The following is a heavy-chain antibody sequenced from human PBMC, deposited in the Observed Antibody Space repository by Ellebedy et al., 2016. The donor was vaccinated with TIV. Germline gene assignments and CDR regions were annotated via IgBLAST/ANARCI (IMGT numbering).Heavy chain of an antibody. CDR2: IIHSGST. Sequence: SETLSLTCAVYGGSFSGYYWSWIRQPPGKGLEWIGEIIHSGSTNYIPSLKSRVTISVDTSKNQFSLKLSSVTAADTAVYYCARLGMLLESRGDYWGQGTLVTVSS. CDR1: GGSFSGYY. J-gene: IGHJ4*02. D-gene: IGHD2-8*01. V-gene: IGHV4-34*12. CDR3: ARLGMLLESRGDY.